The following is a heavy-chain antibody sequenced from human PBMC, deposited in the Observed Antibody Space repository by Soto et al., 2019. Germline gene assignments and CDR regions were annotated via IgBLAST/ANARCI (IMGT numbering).Heavy chain of an antibody. J-gene: IGHJ6*02. CDR3: ARGPRGYCTSSSCYGAGGYFYYGMDV. CDR1: GYMFTNYD. V-gene: IGHV1-18*01. CDR2: ITAYNGDT. Sequence: ASVKVSCKASGYMFTNYDISWVRQAPGQGLEWMGWITAYNGDTNYAQKLQGRVTMTTDTATRTAYMELRSLRSDDSAVYYCARGPRGYCTSSSCYGAGGYFYYGMDVWGQGTTVTVSS. D-gene: IGHD2-2*01.